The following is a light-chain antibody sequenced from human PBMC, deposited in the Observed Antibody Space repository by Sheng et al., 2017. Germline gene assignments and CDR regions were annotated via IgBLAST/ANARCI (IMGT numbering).Light chain of an antibody. V-gene: IGLV3-27*01. CDR3: YSAADNNLV. CDR1: VLTKKY. CDR2: KDD. Sequence: SSELTQPSSVSVSPGQTARISCSGDVLTKKYGRWLQKKPGQAPLLVIYKDDERPSGIPERFSGSTSGTTVTLTISGAQVEDEADYYCYSAADNNLVFGGGTKLTVL. J-gene: IGLJ2*01.